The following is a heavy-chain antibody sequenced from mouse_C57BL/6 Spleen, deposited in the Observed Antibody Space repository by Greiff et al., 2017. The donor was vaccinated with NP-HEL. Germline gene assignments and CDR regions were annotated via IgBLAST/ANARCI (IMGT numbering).Heavy chain of an antibody. J-gene: IGHJ2*01. Sequence: ESGPGLVKPSQSLSLTCSVTGYSITSGYYWNWIRQFPGNKLEWMGYISYDGSNNYNPSLKNRISITRDTSKNQFFLKLNSVTTEDTATYYCARGSYSNYGYWGQGTTLTVSS. CDR2: ISYDGSN. CDR1: GYSITSGYY. CDR3: ARGSYSNYGY. V-gene: IGHV3-6*01. D-gene: IGHD2-5*01.